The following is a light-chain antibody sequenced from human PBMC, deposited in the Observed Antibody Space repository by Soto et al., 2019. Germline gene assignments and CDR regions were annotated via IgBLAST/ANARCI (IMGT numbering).Light chain of an antibody. CDR3: AAWDDSLSGVV. V-gene: IGLV1-47*02. CDR2: SND. J-gene: IGLJ2*01. CDR1: RSNIGSNL. Sequence: QSAVTQSPSVSGTPGQRVTIFCSGRRSNIGSNLVYWYQQLPGTAPKLLIFSNDQRPSGVPDRFSGSRSGTSASLAISGLRSEDEGDYYCAAWDDSLSGVVFGGGTKVTVL.